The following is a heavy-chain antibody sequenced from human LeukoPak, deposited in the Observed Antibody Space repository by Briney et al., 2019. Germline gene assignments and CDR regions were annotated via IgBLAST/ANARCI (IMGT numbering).Heavy chain of an antibody. D-gene: IGHD5-18*01. CDR2: IYYSGST. CDR1: GGSISSSSYY. Sequence: PSETLSLTCTVSGGSISSSSYYWGWIRQPPGTGLEWIGSIYYSGSTYYNPSLKSRVTISVDTSKNQFSLRLSSVTAADTAVYYCARGRGYSYGMDYYMDVWGKGTTVTVSS. J-gene: IGHJ6*03. V-gene: IGHV4-39*07. CDR3: ARGRGYSYGMDYYMDV.